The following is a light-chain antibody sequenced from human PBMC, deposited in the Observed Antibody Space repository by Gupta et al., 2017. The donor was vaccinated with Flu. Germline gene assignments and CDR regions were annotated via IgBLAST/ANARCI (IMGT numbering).Light chain of an antibody. CDR2: AAS. V-gene: IGKV1-9*01. CDR3: QQFDTYTMT. CDR1: QGISSY. Sequence: DIQLTQSPSFLSASVGDRVTITCRASQGISSYLAWYQQKPGKAPRLLIFAASTLQGGVPSRFSGSGSGTEFTLTISSLQPEDFATYYCQQFDTYTMTFSGGTKVEIK. J-gene: IGKJ4*01.